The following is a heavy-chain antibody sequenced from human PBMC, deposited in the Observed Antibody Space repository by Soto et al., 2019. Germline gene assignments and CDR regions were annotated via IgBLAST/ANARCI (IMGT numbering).Heavy chain of an antibody. CDR3: ARRGSGHTFDY. Sequence: SETLSLTCAVSGASISRTGFHWGWIRQPPGQGLEWIGSIYEAATTFYNSSLKSRVTISADTSNNHFSLKLSSVTAADTAVYYCARRGSGHTFDYWGQRTLVNVSS. J-gene: IGHJ4*02. CDR2: IYEAATT. D-gene: IGHD3-10*01. V-gene: IGHV4-39*01. CDR1: GASISRTGFH.